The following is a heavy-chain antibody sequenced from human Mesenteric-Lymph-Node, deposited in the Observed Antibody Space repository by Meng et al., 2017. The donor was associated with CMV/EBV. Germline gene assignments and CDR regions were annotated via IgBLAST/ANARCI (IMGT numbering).Heavy chain of an antibody. J-gene: IGHJ6*02. CDR1: GFTFSSYS. CDR2: ISFDGNNQ. Sequence: GESLKISCAASGFTFSSYSMTWVRQAPGKGLEWVAVISFDGNNQYYADSVKGRFTISRDNSKNTLYLQMNSLRAEDTAVYYCARDMGFVVSYGMDVWGQGTTVTVSS. D-gene: IGHD2-21*01. V-gene: IGHV3-30*03. CDR3: ARDMGFVVSYGMDV.